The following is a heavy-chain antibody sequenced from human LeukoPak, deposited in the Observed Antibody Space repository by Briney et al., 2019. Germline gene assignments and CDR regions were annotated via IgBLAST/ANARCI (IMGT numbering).Heavy chain of an antibody. Sequence: SVKVSCKASGGTFSIYAISWVRQAPGQGLEWMGGIIPSFGTANYAQKFQGRVTITADESTSTAYMELSSLRSEDTDVYYCARVRYRGYAAGHYFDYWGQGTLVTVPS. CDR3: ARVRYRGYAAGHYFDY. CDR2: IIPSFGTA. J-gene: IGHJ4*02. CDR1: GGTFSIYA. V-gene: IGHV1-69*01. D-gene: IGHD5-12*01.